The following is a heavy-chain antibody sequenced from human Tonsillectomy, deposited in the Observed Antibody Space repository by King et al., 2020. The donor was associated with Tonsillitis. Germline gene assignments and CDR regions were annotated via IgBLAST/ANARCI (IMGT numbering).Heavy chain of an antibody. CDR3: AKDNSTRDFYDSSGPEGFDY. V-gene: IGHV3-23*04. CDR1: GFTFSNYA. D-gene: IGHD3-22*01. CDR2: ISGSGVST. J-gene: IGHJ4*02. Sequence: VQLVESGGGLVQPVGSLRLSCAASGFTFSNYAMIWVRQAPGKGLHLVSGISGSGVSTYYADSLRGRFTISRDNSKNTLYLQMNSLRPEDTAVYYCAKDNSTRDFYDSSGPEGFDYWGQGTLVTVSS.